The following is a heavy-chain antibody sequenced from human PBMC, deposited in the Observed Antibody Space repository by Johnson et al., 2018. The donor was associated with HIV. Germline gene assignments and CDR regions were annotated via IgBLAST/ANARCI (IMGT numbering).Heavy chain of an antibody. D-gene: IGHD1-26*01. CDR2: ISYDGSNK. J-gene: IGHJ3*02. CDR3: AKAPGGGSRSLDAFDI. Sequence: QVKLVESGGGVVQPGRSLRLSCAASGFTFSSYGMHWVRQAPGKGLEWVAVISYDGSNKYYADSVKGRFTISRDNSKNTLYLQMNSLRAEDTAVYYCAKAPGGGSRSLDAFDIWGQGTMVTVS. CDR1: GFTFSSYG. V-gene: IGHV3-30*18.